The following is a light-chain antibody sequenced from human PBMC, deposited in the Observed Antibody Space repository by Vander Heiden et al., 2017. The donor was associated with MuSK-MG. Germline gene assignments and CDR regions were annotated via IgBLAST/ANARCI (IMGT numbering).Light chain of an antibody. J-gene: IGLJ3*02. CDR1: SSDVGGYNY. Sequence: QSALTQPASVSGSPGQSTTISCTGTSSDVGGYNYVSWYQQHPGKAPKLMVYDVSTRPSGVSNRFSGSKSGNTASLTITGLQAEDEADYYCSSYTSSSTLVVFGGGTKLTVL. V-gene: IGLV2-14*01. CDR2: DVS. CDR3: SSYTSSSTLVV.